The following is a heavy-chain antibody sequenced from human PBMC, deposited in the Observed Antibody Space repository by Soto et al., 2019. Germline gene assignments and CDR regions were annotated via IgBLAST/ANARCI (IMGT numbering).Heavy chain of an antibody. CDR3: AREVAVAAYYYYGMDV. D-gene: IGHD6-19*01. CDR1: GFTFSSYS. Sequence: AGSLRLSCAASGFTFSSYSMNWVRQAPGKGLEWVSSISSSSSYIYYADSVKGRFTISRDNAKNSLYLQMNSLRAEDTAVYYCAREVAVAAYYYYGMDVWGQGTTVTVSS. CDR2: ISSSSSYI. J-gene: IGHJ6*02. V-gene: IGHV3-21*01.